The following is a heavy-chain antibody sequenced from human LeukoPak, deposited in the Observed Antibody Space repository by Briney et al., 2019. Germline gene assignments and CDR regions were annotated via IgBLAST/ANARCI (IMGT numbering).Heavy chain of an antibody. CDR1: GGSISSSSYY. CDR3: AREDRSYYHAFDI. D-gene: IGHD1-26*01. V-gene: IGHV4-39*07. Sequence: PSETLSLTCTVSGGSISSSSYYWGWIRQPPGKGLEWIGSIYYSGSTYYNPSLKSRVTISVDTSKNQFSLKLSSVTAADTAVYYCAREDRSYYHAFDIWGQGTMVTVSS. CDR2: IYYSGST. J-gene: IGHJ3*02.